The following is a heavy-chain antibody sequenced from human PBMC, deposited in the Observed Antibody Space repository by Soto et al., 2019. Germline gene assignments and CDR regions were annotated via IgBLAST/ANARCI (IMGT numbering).Heavy chain of an antibody. D-gene: IGHD2-15*01. Sequence: SETLSLTSRVSCVSIGSHFWSWIRQAPGKGPELVGYIYHTVNTNYNPALKSRVTISMDTSKNQLSLQLSSVTAADTAVYYCARLQYTVVTALDIWGQGTMVTVSS. V-gene: IGHV4-59*11. J-gene: IGHJ3*02. CDR1: CVSIGSHF. CDR3: ARLQYTVVTALDI. CDR2: IYHTVNT.